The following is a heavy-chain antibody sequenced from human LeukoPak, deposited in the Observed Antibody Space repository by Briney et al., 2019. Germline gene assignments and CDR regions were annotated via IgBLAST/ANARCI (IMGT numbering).Heavy chain of an antibody. V-gene: IGHV3-23*01. CDR1: GFTFSSYA. Sequence: GGSLRLSCAASGFTFSSYAMSWVRQAPGKGLEWVSGISGSGGGNTYYADSVKGRFTISRDNSKNTLYLQMNSLRAEDTAVYYCAKGGGGSRMYPQTSWVLPLYYYYYYMDVWGKGTTVTVSS. CDR2: ISGSGGGNT. D-gene: IGHD2-2*01. CDR3: AKGGGGSRMYPQTSWVLPLYYYYYYMDV. J-gene: IGHJ6*03.